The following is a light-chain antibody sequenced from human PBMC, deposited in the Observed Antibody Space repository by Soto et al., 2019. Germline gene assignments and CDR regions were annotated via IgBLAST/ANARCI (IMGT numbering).Light chain of an antibody. CDR2: DAY. Sequence: DIQMTQSPPSLSASVGDRVTITCQASHDIGNSLNWYQDKPGQAPKLVIYDAYNLETGVPSTFSGNGYGTDFTFTSSSLRPEDLATYYCQKSDHLPLFGPGTKVDMK. CDR1: HDIGNS. V-gene: IGKV1-33*01. J-gene: IGKJ3*01. CDR3: QKSDHLPL.